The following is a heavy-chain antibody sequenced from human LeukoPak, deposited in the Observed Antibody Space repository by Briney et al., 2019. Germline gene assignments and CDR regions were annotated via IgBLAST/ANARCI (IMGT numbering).Heavy chain of an antibody. D-gene: IGHD2-15*01. Sequence: GASVKVSCKASGYTFTSYYMHWVRQAPGQGLEWMGIINPSGGSTSYAQKLQGRVTMTTDTSTSTAYMELRSLRSDDTAVYYCARGRVDYFDYWGQGTLVTVSS. CDR3: ARGRVDYFDY. CDR1: GYTFTSYY. V-gene: IGHV1-46*01. CDR2: INPSGGST. J-gene: IGHJ4*02.